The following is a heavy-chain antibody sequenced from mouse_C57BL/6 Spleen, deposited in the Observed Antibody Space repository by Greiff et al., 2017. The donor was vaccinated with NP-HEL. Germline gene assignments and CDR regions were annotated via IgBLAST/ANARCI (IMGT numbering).Heavy chain of an antibody. D-gene: IGHD2-4*01. CDR1: GYTFTSYW. Sequence: QVQLQQPGAELVKPGASVKLSCKASGYTFTSYWMQWVKQRPGQGLEWIGEIDPSDSYTNYNKKFKGKATLTVDTSSSTAYMQLSSLTSEDSAVYYCASGRLRDWYFDVWGTGTTVTVSS. CDR3: ASGRLRDWYFDV. V-gene: IGHV1-50*01. J-gene: IGHJ1*03. CDR2: IDPSDSYT.